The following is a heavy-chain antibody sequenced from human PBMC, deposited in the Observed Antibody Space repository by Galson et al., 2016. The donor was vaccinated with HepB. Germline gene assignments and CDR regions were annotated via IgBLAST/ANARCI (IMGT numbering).Heavy chain of an antibody. D-gene: IGHD3-22*01. CDR3: AKAADYYDSSGYYYLNWFDP. Sequence: SLRLSCAASEFTFSTYAIHWVRQAPGKGLEWVAVISYDGSNKYFADSVKGRFTISRDNSENTLYLQMNSLRAEDTAVYYCAKAADYYDSSGYYYLNWFDPWGQGTLVTVSS. CDR2: ISYDGSNK. V-gene: IGHV3-30*04. J-gene: IGHJ5*02. CDR1: EFTFSTYA.